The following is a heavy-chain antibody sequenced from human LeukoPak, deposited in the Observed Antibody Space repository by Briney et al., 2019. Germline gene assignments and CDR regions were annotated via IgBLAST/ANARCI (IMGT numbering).Heavy chain of an antibody. CDR2: IKSKTDGGTT. J-gene: IGHJ4*02. CDR1: GFTFTNAW. V-gene: IGHV3-15*01. Sequence: GGSLRLSCVASGFTFTNAWMTWVRQAPGKGLEWVGRIKSKTDGGTTDYAAPVKGRFTISRDDSQNTLYLQMNSLKTEDTAVYYCTRAGRYCSGGSLSTFYWGQGTLVTVSS. CDR3: TRAGRYCSGGSLSTFY. D-gene: IGHD2-15*01.